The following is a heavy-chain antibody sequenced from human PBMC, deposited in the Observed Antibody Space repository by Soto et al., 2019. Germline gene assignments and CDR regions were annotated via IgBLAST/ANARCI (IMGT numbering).Heavy chain of an antibody. CDR3: ATCIEARPGGPDV. V-gene: IGHV5-51*01. J-gene: IGHJ6*02. CDR1: RYNFSHYW. D-gene: IGHD6-6*01. Sequence: PGESLKISCKGSRYNFSHYWIAWVRQLPGKGLEWMGIIYPGDSETRFSPSFQGQVTISVDKSISTAYLQWTSLKASDTAIYYCATCIEARPGGPDVWGQGTTVTVS. CDR2: IYPGDSET.